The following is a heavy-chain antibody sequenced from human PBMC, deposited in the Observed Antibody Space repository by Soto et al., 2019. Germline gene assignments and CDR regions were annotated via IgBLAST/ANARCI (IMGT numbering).Heavy chain of an antibody. CDR1: GYSFTSYW. D-gene: IGHD3-10*01. CDR2: IYPGDSDT. J-gene: IGHJ4*02. CDR3: ARHESLDVPYGSGSRIDY. V-gene: IGHV5-51*01. Sequence: EVQLVQSGAEVKKPGESLKISCKGSGYSFTSYWIAWVRQMPGKGLEWMGIIYPGDSDTRYSPSFQGQVTISADKSISTAYLQWSSLKASDTAMYYCARHESLDVPYGSGSRIDYWGQGTLVTVSS.